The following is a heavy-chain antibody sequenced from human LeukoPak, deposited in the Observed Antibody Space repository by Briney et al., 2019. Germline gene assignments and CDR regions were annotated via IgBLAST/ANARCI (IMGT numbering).Heavy chain of an antibody. D-gene: IGHD6-19*01. J-gene: IGHJ4*02. Sequence: GGSLRLSCAASGFTFDDYAMHWVRHAPGKGLEWVSGISWNSGSIGYADSVKGRFTISRDNAKNSLYLQMNSLRAEDMALYYCAKAASSGWFRDYFDYWGQGTLVTVSS. CDR1: GFTFDDYA. CDR2: ISWNSGSI. V-gene: IGHV3-9*03. CDR3: AKAASSGWFRDYFDY.